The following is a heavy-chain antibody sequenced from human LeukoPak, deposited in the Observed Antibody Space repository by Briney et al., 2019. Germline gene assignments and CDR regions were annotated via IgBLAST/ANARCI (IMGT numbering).Heavy chain of an antibody. J-gene: IGHJ4*02. Sequence: SETLSLTCAVYGGSPSGYYWSWIRQPPGKGLEWIGYIYYSGSTDYNPSLKSRVTISVDTSKNQFSLKLSSVTAADTAVYYCAREGVTKYYFDYWGQGTLVTVSS. CDR1: GGSPSGYY. CDR3: AREGVTKYYFDY. V-gene: IGHV4-59*01. CDR2: IYYSGST. D-gene: IGHD4-11*01.